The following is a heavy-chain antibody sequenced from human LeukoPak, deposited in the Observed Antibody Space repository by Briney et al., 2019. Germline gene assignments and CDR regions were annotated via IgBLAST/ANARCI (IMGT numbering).Heavy chain of an antibody. CDR2: VAGRGVDT. Sequence: GGSLRLSCAASGFTFSSYWMSWVRQAPGKGLEWVSAVAGRGVDTYHADSVKGRFTISRDNSKNTHYLEMNTLRAEDTAVYYCARVLNWGSHYFDYWGQGTLVTVSS. V-gene: IGHV3-23*01. CDR3: ARVLNWGSHYFDY. CDR1: GFTFSSYW. D-gene: IGHD7-27*01. J-gene: IGHJ4*02.